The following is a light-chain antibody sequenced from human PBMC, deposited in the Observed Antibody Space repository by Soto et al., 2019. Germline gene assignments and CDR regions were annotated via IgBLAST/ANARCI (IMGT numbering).Light chain of an antibody. Sequence: EIVMTQSPATLSLSPGERGTLSCRASQSVSSNLAWYQQKPGQAPSLLIFGASTRATGIPARFSGSGSGTEFTLNISSLQSEDFAVYYCQHYNNWPPGTFGQGTKVDIK. V-gene: IGKV3-15*01. CDR2: GAS. CDR1: QSVSSN. J-gene: IGKJ1*01. CDR3: QHYNNWPPGT.